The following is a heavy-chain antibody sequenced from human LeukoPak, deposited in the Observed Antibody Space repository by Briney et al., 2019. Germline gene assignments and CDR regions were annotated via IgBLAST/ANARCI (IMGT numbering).Heavy chain of an antibody. CDR1: GGSISSSSYY. CDR3: ARGGLSYYYMDV. J-gene: IGHJ6*03. V-gene: IGHV4-39*07. CDR2: IHYSGST. Sequence: SETLSLTCTVSGGSISSSSYYWGWIRQPPGKGLEWIGSIHYSGSTNYNPSLKSRVTISADTSKNQFSLKLSSVTAADTAVYYCARGGLSYYYMDVWGKGTTVTVSS.